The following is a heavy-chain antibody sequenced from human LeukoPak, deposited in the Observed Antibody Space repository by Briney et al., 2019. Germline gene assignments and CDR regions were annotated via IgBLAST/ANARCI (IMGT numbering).Heavy chain of an antibody. CDR3: ARLMGYSDYPFDY. CDR1: GYTFTTYG. CDR2: ISPDNGNT. Sequence: GASVKVSCKASGYTFTTYGISWVRQAPGQGLEWMGWISPDNGNTIYAQKVQGRVTMTTDTSTSTAYMELGGQRSDDTALYYCARLMGYSDYPFDYWGQGTLVTVSS. D-gene: IGHD4-11*01. V-gene: IGHV1-18*01. J-gene: IGHJ4*02.